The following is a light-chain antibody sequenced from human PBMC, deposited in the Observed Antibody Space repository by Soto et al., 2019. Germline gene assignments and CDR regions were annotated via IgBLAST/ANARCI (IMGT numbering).Light chain of an antibody. J-gene: IGKJ1*01. CDR2: GAS. CDR3: QQYGTSRT. V-gene: IGKV3-20*01. CDR1: QSVSSY. Sequence: ESVLSQSPATLSLSPGERAALSCRASQSVSSYLAWYQQRPGLAPRLLIYGASTRTAGIPDRFTGSGSGTDFTLTISRLEPEDFAVYYCQQYGTSRTFGQGTKVDIK.